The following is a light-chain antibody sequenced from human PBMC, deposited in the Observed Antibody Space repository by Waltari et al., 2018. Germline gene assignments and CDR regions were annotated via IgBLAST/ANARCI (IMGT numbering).Light chain of an antibody. CDR3: QQCYGPPYT. CDR2: WAC. J-gene: IGKJ2*01. V-gene: IGKV4-1*01. Sequence: DIVMTQSPDSLALSLGERATITCKSRPRPFSRSNNKNYFAWYQKKPGQPPKLLIFWACTRESGVPDRFSASASGTDLTLTISSLQGEDVAVYYCQQCYGPPYTFGQGTKLEIK. CDR1: PRPFSRSNNKNY.